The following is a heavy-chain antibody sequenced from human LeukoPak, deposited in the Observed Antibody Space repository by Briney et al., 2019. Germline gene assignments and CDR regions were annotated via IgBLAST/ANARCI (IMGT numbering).Heavy chain of an antibody. J-gene: IGHJ5*02. CDR1: GGSISSGGYY. CDR2: IYYSGST. V-gene: IGHV4-31*03. D-gene: IGHD1-1*01. Sequence: SETLFLTCTVSGGSISSGGYYWSWIRQHPGKGLEWIGYIYYSGSTYYNPSLKSRVTISVDTSKNQFSLKLSSVTAADTAVYYCARVPDVGTTARDGWFDPWGQGTLVTVSS. CDR3: ARVPDVGTTARDGWFDP.